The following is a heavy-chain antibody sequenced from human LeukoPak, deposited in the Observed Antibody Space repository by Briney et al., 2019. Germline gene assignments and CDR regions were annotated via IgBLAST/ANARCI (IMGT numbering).Heavy chain of an antibody. Sequence: PGGSLRLSCAASGFSVSSIYMSWVRQAPGKGLEGVSVIYSGGSTYYADSVRGRFTISSDNSKNTLYLQMNSLRVEDTAVYYCARDMGFGDLMGYWGQGTLVTVSS. J-gene: IGHJ4*02. V-gene: IGHV3-53*01. CDR1: GFSVSSIY. CDR3: ARDMGFGDLMGY. CDR2: IYSGGST. D-gene: IGHD3-10*01.